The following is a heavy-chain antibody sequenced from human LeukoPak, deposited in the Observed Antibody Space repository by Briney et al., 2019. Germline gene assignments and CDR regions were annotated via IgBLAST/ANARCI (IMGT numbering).Heavy chain of an antibody. CDR2: IKSKTDGGTT. J-gene: IGHJ4*02. D-gene: IGHD6-13*01. Sequence: GGSLRLSCAASGFTFSNAWMSWVRQAPGKGLEWVGRIKSKTDGGTTDYAAPVKGRFTISRDDSKNTLYLQMNSLRAEDTAVYYCALSSSWYGLLDDYWGQGTLVTVSS. V-gene: IGHV3-15*01. CDR3: ALSSSWYGLLDDY. CDR1: GFTFSNAW.